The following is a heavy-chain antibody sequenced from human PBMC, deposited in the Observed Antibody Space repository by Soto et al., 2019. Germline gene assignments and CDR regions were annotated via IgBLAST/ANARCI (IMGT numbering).Heavy chain of an antibody. J-gene: IGHJ4*02. CDR2: ISAYNGNT. CDR3: ARSRDYGGIYDDY. CDR1: GYTFTSYG. V-gene: IGHV1-18*04. Sequence: QVQLVQSGAEVKKPGASVKVSCKASGYTFTSYGISWVRQAPGQGLEWMGWISAYNGNTNYAQKLQGRVTMTTDPSAGTACMELRSLRSDDTAVYYCARSRDYGGIYDDYWGQGTLVTVSS. D-gene: IGHD4-17*01.